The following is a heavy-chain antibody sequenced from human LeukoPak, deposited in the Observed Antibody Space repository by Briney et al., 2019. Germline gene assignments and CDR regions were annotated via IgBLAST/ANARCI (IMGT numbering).Heavy chain of an antibody. CDR2: ISSSSSTI. CDR1: GFTFSSYS. J-gene: IGHJ4*02. Sequence: PGGSLRLSCAASGFTFSSYSMNWVRQAPGKGLEWVSYISSSSSTIYYADSVKGRFTISRDNAKNLLYLQMNSLRDEDTAVYYCARDLSESTYYDILTGFDYWGQGTLVTVSS. CDR3: ARDLSESTYYDILTGFDY. V-gene: IGHV3-48*02. D-gene: IGHD3-9*01.